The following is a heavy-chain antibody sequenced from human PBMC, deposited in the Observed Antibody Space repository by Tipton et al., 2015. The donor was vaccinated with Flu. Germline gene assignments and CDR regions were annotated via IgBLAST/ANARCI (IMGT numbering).Heavy chain of an antibody. CDR3: ARDEGVVNYYFGMDV. CDR2: IWYDGSNI. Sequence: RSLRLSCKASEFDFSVYGMHWVRQAPGKGLEWVAVIWYDGSNIHYADSVKGLFTISRDNSKNTLYLQMNGLRAEDTAVYYCARDEGVVNYYFGMDVWGQGITVTVSS. CDR1: EFDFSVYG. J-gene: IGHJ6*02. V-gene: IGHV3-33*01.